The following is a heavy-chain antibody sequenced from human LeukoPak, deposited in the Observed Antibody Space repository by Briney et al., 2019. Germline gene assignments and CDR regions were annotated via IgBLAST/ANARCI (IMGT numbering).Heavy chain of an antibody. V-gene: IGHV1-2*02. CDR2: INPKNGDT. CDR1: GYTFTDYY. D-gene: IGHD2-2*01. CDR3: LRYCSSISCSS. J-gene: IGHJ4*02. Sequence: ASVKVSCKASGYTFTDYYIHWVRQAPGPGLEWMGYINPKNGDTNYAQKFRGRVTLTRDTSINSACMELSRLRSDDTAIYYCLRYCSSISCSSWGQGTLVTVSS.